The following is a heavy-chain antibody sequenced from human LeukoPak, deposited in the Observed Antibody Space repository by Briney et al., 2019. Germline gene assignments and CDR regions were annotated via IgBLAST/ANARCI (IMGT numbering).Heavy chain of an antibody. CDR2: ISYDGSNK. CDR3: TRYYDILYYAENWLDP. J-gene: IGHJ5*02. Sequence: GGSLRLSCAASGFTFSSYGMHWVRQAPGKGLEWVAVISYDGSNKYYADSVKGRFTISRDNSKNTLYLQMNSLKTEDTAVYYCTRYYDILYYAENWLDPWGQGTRVTVSS. V-gene: IGHV3-30*03. CDR1: GFTFSSYG. D-gene: IGHD2-8*01.